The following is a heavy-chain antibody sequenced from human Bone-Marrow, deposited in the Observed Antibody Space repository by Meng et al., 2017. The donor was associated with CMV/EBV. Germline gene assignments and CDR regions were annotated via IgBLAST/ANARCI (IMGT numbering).Heavy chain of an antibody. V-gene: IGHV4-30-4*08. J-gene: IGHJ6*02. D-gene: IGHD2-2*02. Sequence: LRLSCTVSGGSISSGDYYWSWIRQPPGKGLEWIGYIYYSGSTYYNPSPKSRVTISVDTSKNQFSLKLSSVTAADTAVYYCARGLDCSSTSCYTGRYYYGMDVWGQGTTVTVSS. CDR2: IYYSGST. CDR1: GGSISSGDYY. CDR3: ARGLDCSSTSCYTGRYYYGMDV.